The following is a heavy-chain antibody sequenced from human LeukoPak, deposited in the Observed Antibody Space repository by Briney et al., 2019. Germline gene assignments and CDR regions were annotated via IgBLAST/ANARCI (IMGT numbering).Heavy chain of an antibody. CDR2: IYYSGST. V-gene: IGHV4-59*08. CDR3: ARHRRVVPAAMRWGDYYYYGMDV. J-gene: IGHJ6*02. CDR1: GGSISSYY. Sequence: SETLSLTCTVSGGSISSYYLSWIRQPPGKGLEWIGYIYYSGSTNYNPSLKSRVTISVDTSKNQFSLKLSSVTAADTAVYYCARHRRVVPAAMRWGDYYYYGMDVWGQGTTVTVSS. D-gene: IGHD2-2*01.